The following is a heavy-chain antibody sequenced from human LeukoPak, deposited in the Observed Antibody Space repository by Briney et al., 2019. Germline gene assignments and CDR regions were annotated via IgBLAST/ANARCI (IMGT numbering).Heavy chain of an antibody. CDR3: AKDPGGSGSHYFDS. Sequence: GGSLRLSCAASGFTSSTNAMSWVRLAPGKGLEWVSAISGSGGNTYYADSVKGRFTISRDNSKNTLYVQMNSLRVEDTAVYYCAKDPGGSGSHYFDSWGQGTLVTVSS. V-gene: IGHV3-23*01. CDR2: ISGSGGNT. CDR1: GFTSSTNA. D-gene: IGHD1-26*01. J-gene: IGHJ4*02.